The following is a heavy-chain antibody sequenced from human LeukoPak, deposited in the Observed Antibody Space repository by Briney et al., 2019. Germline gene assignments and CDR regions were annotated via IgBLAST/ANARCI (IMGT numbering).Heavy chain of an antibody. CDR3: ARVADIGSAAGTPGIYYFDY. V-gene: IGHV1-69*04. CDR1: GYTLTELS. Sequence: GASVKVSCKVSGYTLTELSMHWVRQAPGQGLEWMGRIIPILGIANYAQKFQGRVTITADKSTSTAYMELSSLRSEDTAVYYCARVADIGSAAGTPGIYYFDYWGQGTLVTVSS. D-gene: IGHD6-13*01. CDR2: IIPILGIA. J-gene: IGHJ4*02.